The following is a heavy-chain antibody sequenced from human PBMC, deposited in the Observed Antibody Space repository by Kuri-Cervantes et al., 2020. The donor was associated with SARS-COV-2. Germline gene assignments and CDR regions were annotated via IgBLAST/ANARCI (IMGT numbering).Heavy chain of an antibody. D-gene: IGHD6-19*01. J-gene: IGHJ3*02. CDR3: ARDRGSQWLAFYDAFDI. CDR2: INAVNGNT. V-gene: IGHV1-3*01. CDR1: GYIFTNYA. Sequence: ASVKVSCKASGYIFTNYALHWVRQAPGQRLGWMGWINAVNGNTKYSQKFQGRVTITRDTSASTAYMELSSLRSEDTALYYCARDRGSQWLAFYDAFDIWGQGTMVTVSS.